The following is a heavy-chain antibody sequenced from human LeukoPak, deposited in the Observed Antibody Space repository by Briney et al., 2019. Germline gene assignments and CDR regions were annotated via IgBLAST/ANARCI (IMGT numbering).Heavy chain of an antibody. V-gene: IGHV4-39*07. D-gene: IGHD2-15*01. CDR2: IYYSGST. CDR1: GGSISSSPYY. J-gene: IGHJ4*02. Sequence: SETLSLTCAVSGGSISSSPYYWGWVRQPPGKGLEWIGIIYYSGSTYYNPSLKNRVTISLDTTKNHFSLQLTSVTAAGTAVYYCARDSAMGAASFDYWGQGTLVTVSS. CDR3: ARDSAMGAASFDY.